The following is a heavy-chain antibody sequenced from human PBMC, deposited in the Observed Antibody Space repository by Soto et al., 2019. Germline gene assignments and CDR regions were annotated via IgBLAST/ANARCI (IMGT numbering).Heavy chain of an antibody. Sequence: QVQLQESGPGLVKPSETLSLTCTVSGGSITGYYWTWIRQPPGKGLECIWYVFYKGNTNYNPSLKSRVTISVDTSANQFSLRLSSVTAADTAVYYCARSGDSFGFTDYWGQGTLVTVSS. D-gene: IGHD5-18*01. V-gene: IGHV4-59*01. CDR2: VFYKGNT. J-gene: IGHJ4*02. CDR3: ARSGDSFGFTDY. CDR1: GGSITGYY.